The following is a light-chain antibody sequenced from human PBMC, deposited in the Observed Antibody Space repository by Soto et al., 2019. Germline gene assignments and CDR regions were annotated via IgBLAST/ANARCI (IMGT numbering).Light chain of an antibody. CDR1: QSVYRSY. CDR2: GAS. V-gene: IGKV3-20*01. J-gene: IGKJ4*01. Sequence: EIVLTQSPGTLSLSPGERATLSCRASQSVYRSYLAWYQQKPVQAPRLLLYGASSRATGIPDSLSGSWSGAAVTNTNRSREAEDVAVSSGRQYGTAPPTFGGGTKVEIK. CDR3: RQYGTAPPT.